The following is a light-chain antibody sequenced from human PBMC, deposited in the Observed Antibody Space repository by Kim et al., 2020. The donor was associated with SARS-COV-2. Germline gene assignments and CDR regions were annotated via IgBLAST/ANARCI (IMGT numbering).Light chain of an antibody. CDR2: GAS. V-gene: IGKV3-20*01. CDR1: QSVSSSN. Sequence: STGERATLSGRASQSVSSSNLAWYQQKPGQAPRLLMYGASSRATGIPDRFSGSGSGTDFILTISRLEPEDFAVYYCQQYGIAPPYTFGQGTKLEI. J-gene: IGKJ2*01. CDR3: QQYGIAPPYT.